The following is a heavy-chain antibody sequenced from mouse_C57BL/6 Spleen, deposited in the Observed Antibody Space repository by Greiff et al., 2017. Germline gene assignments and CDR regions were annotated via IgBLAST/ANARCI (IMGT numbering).Heavy chain of an antibody. CDR1: GYAFSSYW. D-gene: IGHD2-4*01. V-gene: IGHV1-80*01. J-gene: IGHJ1*03. CDR2: IYPGDGDT. Sequence: VQLQESGAELVKPGASVKISCKASGYAFSSYWMNWVKQRPGKGLEWIGQIYPGDGDTNYNGKFKGKATLTADKSSSTAYMQLSSLTSEDSAVYFCARSYYDYAHWYFDVWGTGTTVTVSS. CDR3: ARSYYDYAHWYFDV.